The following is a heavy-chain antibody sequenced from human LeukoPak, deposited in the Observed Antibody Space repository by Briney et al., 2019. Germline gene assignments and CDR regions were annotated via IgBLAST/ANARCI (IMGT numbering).Heavy chain of an antibody. V-gene: IGHV4-39*01. Sequence: SETLSLTCTVSGGSISSSNYYWGWVRQPPGKGLEWIGNIYYSGSIFYNPSLRSRITISVDTSKNQFSLKLRSVTAADTVAYYCARHYAYGSGTYVPFDYWGQGTLVTVSS. D-gene: IGHD3-10*01. CDR3: ARHYAYGSGTYVPFDY. J-gene: IGHJ4*02. CDR2: IYYSGSI. CDR1: GGSISSSNYY.